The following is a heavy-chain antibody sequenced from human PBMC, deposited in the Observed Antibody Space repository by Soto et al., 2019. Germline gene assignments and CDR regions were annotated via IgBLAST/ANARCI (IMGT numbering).Heavy chain of an antibody. J-gene: IGHJ4*02. CDR3: VRGRAEDYDFLTNYYAYCFDY. CDR2: IYYSGST. CDR1: GGSISSGDYY. D-gene: IGHD3-9*01. V-gene: IGHV4-61*08. Sequence: SEILSLNCTVSGGSISSGDYYWSWIRQPPGKGLEWIGYIYYSGSTNYNPSLKSRVTISLDTSRNQFSLKLSSVTAADTAMYYCVRGRAEDYDFLTNYYAYCFDYWGQGTLLTVSS.